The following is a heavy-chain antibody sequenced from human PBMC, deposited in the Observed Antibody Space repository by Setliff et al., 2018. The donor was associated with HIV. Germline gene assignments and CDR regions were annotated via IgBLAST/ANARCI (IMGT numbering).Heavy chain of an antibody. CDR2: IHSSGST. V-gene: IGHV4-34*01. CDR3: ARSVPRYCSGGSCYPPLFDY. Sequence: PSETLSLTCAVYGGSFSDYYWGWIRQPPGKGLEWIGNIHSSGSTYYNPSLKSRVTISVDTSKNQFSLKLSSVTAADTAVYYCARSVPRYCSGGSCYPPLFDYWGQGTLVTVSS. CDR1: GGSFSDYY. J-gene: IGHJ4*02. D-gene: IGHD2-15*01.